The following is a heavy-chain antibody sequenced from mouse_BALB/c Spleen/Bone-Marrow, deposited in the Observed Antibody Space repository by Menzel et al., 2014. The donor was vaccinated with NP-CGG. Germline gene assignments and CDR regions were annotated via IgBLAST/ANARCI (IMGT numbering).Heavy chain of an antibody. CDR2: VNPRSGYA. CDR3: ARPKGFALDY. Sequence: VHLVESGAELASPGASVKMSCKASVFTFTDYTIQWVIQRPGQGLDWIGHVNPRSGYANYNQKFKDKATLTADKSSSTAFMQLSSLTSEDSAVYYCARPKGFALDYWGQGTALTIPS. J-gene: IGHJ2*01. CDR1: VFTFTDYT. V-gene: IGHV1-4*01.